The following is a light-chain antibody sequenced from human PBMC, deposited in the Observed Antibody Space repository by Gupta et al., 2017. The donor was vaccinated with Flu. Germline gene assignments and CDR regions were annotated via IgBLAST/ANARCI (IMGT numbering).Light chain of an antibody. CDR3: QQRSNWPLIT. CDR2: DAS. J-gene: IGKJ5*01. CDR1: QSVSSY. Sequence: SPGERATLSCRASQSVSSYLAWYQQKPGQAPRLLIYDASNRATGIPARFSGSGSGTDFTLTISSLEPEDFAVYYCQQRSNWPLITFGQGTRLEMK. V-gene: IGKV3-11*01.